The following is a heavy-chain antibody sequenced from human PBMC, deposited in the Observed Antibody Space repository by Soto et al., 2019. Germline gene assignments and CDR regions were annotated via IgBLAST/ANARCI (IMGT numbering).Heavy chain of an antibody. CDR1: GFTFSSYS. Sequence: GGSLRLSCAASGFTFSSYSMNWVRQAPGKGLEWVSYISSSSSTIYYADSVKGRFTISRDNAKNSLYLQMNSLRDVDTAVYYCAREAGTWHLRINWLEPWGQGSLVAASS. CDR2: ISSSSSTI. V-gene: IGHV3-48*02. CDR3: AREAGTWHLRINWLEP. J-gene: IGHJ5*02. D-gene: IGHD6-19*01.